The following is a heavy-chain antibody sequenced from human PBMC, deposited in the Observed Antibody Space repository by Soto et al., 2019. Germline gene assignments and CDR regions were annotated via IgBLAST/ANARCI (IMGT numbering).Heavy chain of an antibody. CDR2: ISWDGSNR. D-gene: IGHD3-3*01. CDR1: GFTFDEYA. V-gene: IGHV3-43D*04. J-gene: IGHJ4*02. Sequence: PGGSLRLSCAASGFTFDEYAMHWVRQPPGKGLEWVSLISWDGSNRYYADSVQGRFTISRDNNKYSLYLEMNSLRPEDTALYYCAKDISRGPTKNYDFWSGPDYWGQGTLVTAPQ. CDR3: AKDISRGPTKNYDFWSGPDY.